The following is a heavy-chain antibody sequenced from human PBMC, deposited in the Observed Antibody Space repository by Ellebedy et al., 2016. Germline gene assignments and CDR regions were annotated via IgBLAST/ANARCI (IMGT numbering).Heavy chain of an antibody. V-gene: IGHV1-46*01. Sequence: ASVKVSXXASGYTFTSYYMHWVRQAPGQGLEWMGIINPSGGSTSYAQKFQGRVTMTRDTSTSTVYMELSSLRSEDTAVYYCARGVGAPYYFDYWGQGTLVTVSS. CDR2: INPSGGST. J-gene: IGHJ4*02. CDR1: GYTFTSYY. CDR3: ARGVGAPYYFDY. D-gene: IGHD1-26*01.